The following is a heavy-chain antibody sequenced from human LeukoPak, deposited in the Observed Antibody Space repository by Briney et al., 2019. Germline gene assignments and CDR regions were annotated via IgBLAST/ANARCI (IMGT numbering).Heavy chain of an antibody. Sequence: GASVKVSCKASGGTFSSYAISWVRQAPGQGLEWMGGIIPIFGTANYAQKFQGRVTITADESTSTAYMELSSLRSEDTAVYYCASEEYSSSCFLLWGQGTLVTVSS. J-gene: IGHJ4*02. CDR1: GGTFSSYA. D-gene: IGHD6-6*01. CDR3: ASEEYSSSCFLL. CDR2: IIPIFGTA. V-gene: IGHV1-69*13.